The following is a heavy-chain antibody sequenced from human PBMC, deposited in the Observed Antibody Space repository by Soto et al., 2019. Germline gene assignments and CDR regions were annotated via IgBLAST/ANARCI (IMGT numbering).Heavy chain of an antibody. V-gene: IGHV4-31*03. D-gene: IGHD3-9*01. CDR2: IYYSGST. CDR1: GGSISSGGYY. J-gene: IGHJ5*02. Sequence: SETLSLTCTVSGGSISSGGYYWSCIRQHPGKGLEWIGYIYYSGSTYYNPSLKSRVTISVDTSKNQFSLKLSSVTAADTAVYYCARDKEGILDTWGQGTLVTVSS. CDR3: ARDKEGILDT.